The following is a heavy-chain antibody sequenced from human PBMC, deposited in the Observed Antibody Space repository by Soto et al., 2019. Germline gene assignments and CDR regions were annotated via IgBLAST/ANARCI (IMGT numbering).Heavy chain of an antibody. CDR1: GFTFSSYA. J-gene: IGHJ4*02. D-gene: IGHD3-22*01. V-gene: IGHV3-23*01. Sequence: PGGSLRLSCAASGFTFSSYAMSWVRQAPGKGLEWVSAISGSGGSTYYADSVKGRFTISRDNSKNTLYLQMNSLRAEDTAVYYCAKSMIVVVIISHQYYFDYWGQGTLVTVS. CDR2: ISGSGGST. CDR3: AKSMIVVVIISHQYYFDY.